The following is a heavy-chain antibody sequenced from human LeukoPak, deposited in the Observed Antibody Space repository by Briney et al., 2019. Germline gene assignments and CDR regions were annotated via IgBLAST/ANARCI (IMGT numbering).Heavy chain of an antibody. CDR3: ARTHSSSWGIIDF. Sequence: PGGSLRLSCAASGFTFSHYGVHWVRQAPGKGLEWVAVISYDGSNKYYADSVKGRFTISRDNSKNTVFLQMDSLRAEDTALYYCARTHSSSWGIIDFWGQGTLVTVSS. CDR2: ISYDGSNK. J-gene: IGHJ4*02. CDR1: GFTFSHYG. V-gene: IGHV3-30*03. D-gene: IGHD6-13*01.